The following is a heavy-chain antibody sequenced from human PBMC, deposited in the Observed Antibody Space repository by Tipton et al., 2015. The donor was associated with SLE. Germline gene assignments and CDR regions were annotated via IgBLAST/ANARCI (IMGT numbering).Heavy chain of an antibody. V-gene: IGHV5-51*01. Sequence: VQLVQSGAEVKKPGESLKISCKGPGYSFTSYWIGWVRQMPGKGLEWMGIIYPGDSDTRYSPSFQGQVTISADKSISTAYLQWSSLKASDTAMYYCARQNTIFGVVAALDYWGQGTPVTVSS. D-gene: IGHD3-3*01. CDR3: ARQNTIFGVVAALDY. CDR1: GYSFTSYW. CDR2: IYPGDSDT. J-gene: IGHJ4*02.